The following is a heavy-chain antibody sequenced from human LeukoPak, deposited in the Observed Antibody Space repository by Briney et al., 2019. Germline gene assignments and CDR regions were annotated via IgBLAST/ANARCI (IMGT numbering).Heavy chain of an antibody. V-gene: IGHV4-34*01. CDR3: ARGQLERGLDY. D-gene: IGHD1-1*01. J-gene: IGHJ4*02. Sequence: PSETLSLICAVYGGSFSGYYWSWIRQPPGKGLEWIGEINHSGSTNYNPSLKSRVTISVDTSKNQFSLKLSSVTAADTAVYYCARGQLERGLDYWGQGTLVTVSS. CDR1: GGSFSGYY. CDR2: INHSGST.